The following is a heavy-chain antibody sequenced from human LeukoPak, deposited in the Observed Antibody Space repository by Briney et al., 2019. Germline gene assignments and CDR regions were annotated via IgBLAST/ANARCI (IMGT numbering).Heavy chain of an antibody. V-gene: IGHV3-23*01. CDR1: GFTFSSYA. D-gene: IGHD3-3*01. Sequence: GGSLRLSCAASGFTFSSYAMSWVRQAPGKGLEWVSAISGSGGSTYYADSVKGRFTISRDNSKNTLYLQMNSLGAEDTAVYYCAKGPDYDFWSGYNDYWGQGTLVTVSS. J-gene: IGHJ4*02. CDR3: AKGPDYDFWSGYNDY. CDR2: ISGSGGST.